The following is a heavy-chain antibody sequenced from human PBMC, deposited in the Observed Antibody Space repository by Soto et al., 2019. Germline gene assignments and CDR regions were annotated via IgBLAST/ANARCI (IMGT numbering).Heavy chain of an antibody. D-gene: IGHD6-19*01. CDR3: ARGYSSGWYGRAFDY. V-gene: IGHV1-18*01. J-gene: IGHJ4*02. Sequence: ASVKVSCKASGYTFTSYGISWVRQAPGQGLEWMGWISAYNGNTDYAQKLQGRVTMTTDTSTSTAYMELRSPRSDDTAVYYCARGYSSGWYGRAFDYWGQGTLVTVSS. CDR1: GYTFTSYG. CDR2: ISAYNGNT.